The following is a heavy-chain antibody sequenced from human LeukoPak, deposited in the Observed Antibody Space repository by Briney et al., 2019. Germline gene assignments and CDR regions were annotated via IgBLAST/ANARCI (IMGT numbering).Heavy chain of an antibody. D-gene: IGHD3-22*01. V-gene: IGHV1-2*02. J-gene: IGHJ6*03. CDR3: ARAGCFIVSYYESYYNYMDF. CDR2: INPNSGGT. Sequence: ASVKVSCKASGYTFTGYYMHWVRQAPGQGLEWMGWINPNSGGTNYAQKFQGRVTMTRDTSISTAYMELSSLRSEDTAVYYCARAGCFIVSYYESYYNYMDFWAKGPRSPSP. CDR1: GYTFTGYY.